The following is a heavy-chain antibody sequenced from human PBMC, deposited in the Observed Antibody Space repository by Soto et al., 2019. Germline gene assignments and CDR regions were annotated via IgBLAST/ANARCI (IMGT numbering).Heavy chain of an antibody. Sequence: ASVKVSCKASGFAFTGYYIHWLRQAPGQGLEWMGWINAHSGGTEFAQKFQGRVTLTRDTSISTAYMPLTGLKSDDTAVYYCAKDLTRQLAYWLDPWGQGTQVTVSS. CDR3: AKDLTRQLAYWLDP. CDR1: GFAFTGYY. D-gene: IGHD3-16*01. CDR2: INAHSGGT. V-gene: IGHV1-2*02. J-gene: IGHJ5*02.